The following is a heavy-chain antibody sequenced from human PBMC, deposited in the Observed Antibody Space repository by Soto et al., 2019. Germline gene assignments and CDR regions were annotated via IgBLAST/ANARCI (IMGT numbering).Heavy chain of an antibody. D-gene: IGHD6-19*01. J-gene: IGHJ4*02. V-gene: IGHV1-69*01. CDR3: ARPKGTYSSGYYYFDF. Sequence: QVQLEQSGGEVKQPGSSVRVSCETSGGTFSTYAINWVRQAPGQGLECMGAIIPLIGTGDYSQKFQGRVTITADESTSTAYMELSSLRFDDTAVYFCARPKGTYSSGYYYFDFWGQGTLVTVSS. CDR2: IIPLIGTG. CDR1: GGTFSTYA.